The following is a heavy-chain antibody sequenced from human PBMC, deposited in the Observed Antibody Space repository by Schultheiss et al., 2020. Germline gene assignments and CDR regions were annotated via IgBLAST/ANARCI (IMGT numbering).Heavy chain of an antibody. V-gene: IGHV3-74*01. J-gene: IGHJ6*02. CDR3: ARDDGPQAHYYYGMDV. D-gene: IGHD5-24*01. Sequence: WGSLRLSCAASGFTFDDYAMHWVRQAPGKGLEWVSRINSDGSSTSYADSVKGRFTISRDNAKNSLYLQMNSLRAEDTAVYYCARDDGPQAHYYYGMDVWGQGTTVTVSS. CDR2: INSDGSST. CDR1: GFTFDDYA.